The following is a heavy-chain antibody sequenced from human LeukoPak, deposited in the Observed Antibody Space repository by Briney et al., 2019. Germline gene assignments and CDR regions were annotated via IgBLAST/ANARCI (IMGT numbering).Heavy chain of an antibody. CDR3: ARDPHIVGAFDP. Sequence: PSETLSLTCTVSGGSISSYYWSWIRQPPGKGLEWIGYIYYSGSTNYNPSLKSRVTISVDTSNNQFSLQLHSVTPEDTAVYYCARDPHIVGAFDPWGQGTLVTVSS. CDR1: GGSISSYY. V-gene: IGHV4-59*12. J-gene: IGHJ5*02. CDR2: IYYSGST. D-gene: IGHD1-26*01.